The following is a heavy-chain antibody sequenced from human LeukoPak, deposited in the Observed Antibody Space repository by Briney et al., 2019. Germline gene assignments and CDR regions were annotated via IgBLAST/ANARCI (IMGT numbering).Heavy chain of an antibody. V-gene: IGHV1-2*02. CDR2: INPNSGGT. CDR1: GYIFTNHY. CDR3: ARGTWDSSGWYYGY. J-gene: IGHJ4*02. D-gene: IGHD6-19*01. Sequence: ASVKVSCKASGYIFTNHYMHWVRQAPGQGLEWMGWINPNSGGTNYAQKFQGRVTMTRDTSISTAYMELSRLRSDDTAVYYCARGTWDSSGWYYGYWGQGTLVTVSS.